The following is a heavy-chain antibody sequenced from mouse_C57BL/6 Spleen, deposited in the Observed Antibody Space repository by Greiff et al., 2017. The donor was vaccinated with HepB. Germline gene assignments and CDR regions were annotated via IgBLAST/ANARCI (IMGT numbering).Heavy chain of an antibody. CDR2: IRLKSDNYAT. V-gene: IGHV6-3*01. Sequence: EVKVEESGGGLVQPGGSMKLSCVASGFTFSNYWMNWVRQSPEKGLEWVAQIRLKSDNYATHYAESVKGRFTISIDDSKSSVYLQMNNLRAEDTGIYYCTDYGSSHYWYFDVWGTGTTVTVSS. CDR1: GFTFSNYW. J-gene: IGHJ1*03. CDR3: TDYGSSHYWYFDV. D-gene: IGHD1-1*01.